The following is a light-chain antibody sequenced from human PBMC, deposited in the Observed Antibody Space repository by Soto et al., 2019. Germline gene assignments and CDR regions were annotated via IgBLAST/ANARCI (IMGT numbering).Light chain of an antibody. CDR2: STT. CDR1: TGAVTSGYY. J-gene: IGLJ3*02. CDR3: LLFSADAGL. V-gene: IGLV7-43*01. Sequence: QAVVTQEPSLTVSPGGTVTLTCASSTGAVTSGYYPNWFQQKPGQAPRALIYSTTNKYSWTPARFSGSLLGGKAALTLSGVQPEDEADYYCLLFSADAGLFGGGTKLTVL.